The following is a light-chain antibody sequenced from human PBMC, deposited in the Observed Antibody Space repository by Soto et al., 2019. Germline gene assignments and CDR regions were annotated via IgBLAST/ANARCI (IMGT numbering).Light chain of an antibody. CDR1: QSVNSN. J-gene: IGKJ1*01. Sequence: EIVMSQSPSTLSVSQGERATLSCRASQSVNSNLAWYQQKPGQAPRLLIYGASTRATGIPARFSGSGSGTEFTLTISSLQPDDFATSYCQNYTSYGTFGQGTKWIS. CDR3: QNYTSYGT. CDR2: GAS. V-gene: IGKV3-15*01.